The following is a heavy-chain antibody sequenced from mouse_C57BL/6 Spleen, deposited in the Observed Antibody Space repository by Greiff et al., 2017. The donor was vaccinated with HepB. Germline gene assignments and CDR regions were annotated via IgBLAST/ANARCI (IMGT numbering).Heavy chain of an antibody. Sequence: EVQLQQSGPELVKPGDSVKISCKASGYSFTGYFMNWVMQSHGKSLEWIGRINPYNGDTFYNQKFKGKATLTVDKSSSTAHMELRSLTSEDSAVYYCEREDYYGSSYWCFDVWGTGTTVTVSS. CDR1: GYSFTGYF. J-gene: IGHJ1*03. CDR3: EREDYYGSSYWCFDV. D-gene: IGHD1-1*01. CDR2: INPYNGDT. V-gene: IGHV1-20*01.